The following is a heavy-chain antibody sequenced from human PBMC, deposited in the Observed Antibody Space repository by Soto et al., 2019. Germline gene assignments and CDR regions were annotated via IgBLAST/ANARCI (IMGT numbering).Heavy chain of an antibody. CDR2: ISGSGGST. J-gene: IGHJ4*02. D-gene: IGHD1-7*01. Sequence: PGGSRRLSGAASGFTFSTKAMSWVRQARGKGLEWVSAISGSGGSTYYADSVEGRFTISRDNSKNTLYLQMNSLRAEDTAVYYCAKDRTFNWNYENWGQGTLVTVSS. V-gene: IGHV3-23*01. CDR3: AKDRTFNWNYEN. CDR1: GFTFSTKA.